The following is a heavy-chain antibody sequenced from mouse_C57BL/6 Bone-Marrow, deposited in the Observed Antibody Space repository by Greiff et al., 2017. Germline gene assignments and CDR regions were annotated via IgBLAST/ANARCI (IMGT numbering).Heavy chain of an antibody. Sequence: QVQLKQSGPGLVAPSQSLSITCTVSGFSLTSYGVDWVRQSPGKGLEWLGVIWGVGSTNYNSALKSRLSISKDNSKSQVFLKMNSLQTDDTAMYYCASTTGGLGFAYWGQGTLVTVSA. D-gene: IGHD1-1*01. J-gene: IGHJ3*01. V-gene: IGHV2-6*01. CDR1: GFSLTSYG. CDR3: ASTTGGLGFAY. CDR2: IWGVGST.